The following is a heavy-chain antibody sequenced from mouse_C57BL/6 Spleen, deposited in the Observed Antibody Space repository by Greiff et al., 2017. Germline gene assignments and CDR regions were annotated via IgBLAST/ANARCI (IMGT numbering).Heavy chain of an antibody. CDR3: ARRGSDYSNYYWYFDV. CDR1: GYSFTGYF. CDR2: INPYNGDT. Sequence: VQLQQSGPELVKPGDSVKISCKASGYSFTGYFMNWVMQSHGKSLEWIGRINPYNGDTFYNQKFKGKATLTVDKSSSTAHMELRSLTSEDSAVYYCARRGSDYSNYYWYFDVWGTGTTVTVSS. V-gene: IGHV1-20*01. D-gene: IGHD2-5*01. J-gene: IGHJ1*03.